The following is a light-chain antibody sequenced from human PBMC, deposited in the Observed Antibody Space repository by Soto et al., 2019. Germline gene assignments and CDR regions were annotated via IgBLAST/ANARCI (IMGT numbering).Light chain of an antibody. Sequence: QSALTQPASVSGSPGQSITISCTGTSSDVGGYEYVSWYQQHPGKAPKLMIYEVSNRPSGVSHRFSGSKSGNTASLTISGLQAEDEADYYCSSYTAANTYVFGTVTKLTVL. CDR2: EVS. V-gene: IGLV2-14*01. CDR1: SSDVGGYEY. CDR3: SSYTAANTYV. J-gene: IGLJ1*01.